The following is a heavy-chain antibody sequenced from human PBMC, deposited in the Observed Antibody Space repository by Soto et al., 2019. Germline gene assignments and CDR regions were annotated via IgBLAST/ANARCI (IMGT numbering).Heavy chain of an antibody. CDR2: IKSKTDGGTT. Sequence: PVVSLILSCSTSGFTFINSLISLFRQAPVNWLEWVFLIKSKTDGGTTDYAAPVKGIFTISICDSKNTLYLQMNSLKTDYTAVYYCTTGKQIPLIKAAFDIWGKG. D-gene: IGHD2-15*01. CDR3: TTGKQIPLIKAAFDI. J-gene: IGHJ6*03. V-gene: IGHV3-15*01. CDR1: GFTFINSL.